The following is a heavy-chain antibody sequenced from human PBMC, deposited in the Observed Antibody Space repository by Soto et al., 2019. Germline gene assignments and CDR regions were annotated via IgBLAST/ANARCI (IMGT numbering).Heavy chain of an antibody. D-gene: IGHD4-4*01. V-gene: IGHV3-74*01. CDR3: ASNGVTNVRQYYYYYYGMDV. CDR2: INSDGSST. Sequence: PGGSLRLSCAASGFTFSSYWMHWVRQAPGKGLVLVSRINSDGSSTSYADSVKSRFTISRDNTKNTLYLQMNSLRAEDTALYYCASNGVTNVRQYYYYYYGMDVWGQGTTVTVSS. J-gene: IGHJ6*02. CDR1: GFTFSSYW.